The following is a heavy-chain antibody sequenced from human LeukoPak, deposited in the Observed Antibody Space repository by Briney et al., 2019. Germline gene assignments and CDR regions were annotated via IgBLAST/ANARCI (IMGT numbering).Heavy chain of an antibody. J-gene: IGHJ4*02. D-gene: IGHD1-26*01. Sequence: GGSLTLSWAASGFTFSSYGMHWVRQAPGQGLEWVAVISYDGSNKYYADSVKGRFTISRANSKNRLYLRMNSLRAEDTAVYYCAKETIVNYYCYFAYWGQGTLVTVS. CDR2: ISYDGSNK. CDR3: AKETIVNYYCYFAY. CDR1: GFTFSSYG. V-gene: IGHV3-30*18.